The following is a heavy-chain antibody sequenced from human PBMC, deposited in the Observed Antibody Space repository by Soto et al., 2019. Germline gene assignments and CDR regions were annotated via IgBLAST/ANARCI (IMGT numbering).Heavy chain of an antibody. J-gene: IGHJ1*01. Sequence: GSLRLSCSASGFNVKTTYMTWVRQAPGEGLEWVSVIHNSGATYYADSVKGRFTISKDNSKNTVYLQMSSLRAEDTAMYYCAREYSYSYPAWGQGTLVTVSS. CDR3: AREYSYSYPA. CDR2: IHNSGAT. CDR1: GFNVKTTY. D-gene: IGHD2-21*01. V-gene: IGHV3-53*01.